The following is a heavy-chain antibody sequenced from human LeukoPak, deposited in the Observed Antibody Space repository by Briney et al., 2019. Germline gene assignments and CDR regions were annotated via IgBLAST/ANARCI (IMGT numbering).Heavy chain of an antibody. CDR2: INPSGGST. CDR3: AREGSGTRGYYYYMDV. V-gene: IGHV1-46*01. D-gene: IGHD1-1*01. CDR1: GYTFTSYY. J-gene: IGHJ6*03. Sequence: ASVKVSCKASGYTFTSYYMHWVRQAPGQGLEWMGIINPSGGSTSHAQKFQGRVTMTRDTSTSTVYMELSSLRSEDTAVYYCAREGSGTRGYYYYMDVWGKGTTVTVSS.